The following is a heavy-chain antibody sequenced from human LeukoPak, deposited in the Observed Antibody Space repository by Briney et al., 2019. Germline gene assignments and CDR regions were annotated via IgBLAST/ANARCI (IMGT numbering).Heavy chain of an antibody. CDR2: IWYDGSNK. V-gene: IGHV3-33*06. J-gene: IGHJ4*02. D-gene: IGHD6-13*01. CDR3: AKDPRYSSGWYYFDY. Sequence: TGGSLRRSCATSGFTFSSYGMHWVRQAPGKGLEWVAVIWYDGSNKYYADAVKGRFTISRDNSKNTLYLQMNSLRAEDTAVYYCAKDPRYSSGWYYFDYWGQGTLVTVSS. CDR1: GFTFSSYG.